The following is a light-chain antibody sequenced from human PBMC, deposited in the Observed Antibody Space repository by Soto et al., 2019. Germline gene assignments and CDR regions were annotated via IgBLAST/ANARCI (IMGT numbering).Light chain of an antibody. CDR2: EVS. CDR3: SSYTSSSIDYV. Sequence: QSALTQPASVSGSPGQSITISCTGTSSDVGGYNYVSWYQQHPGKAPKLMIYEVSNRHSGVSNRFSGSNSGNTASLTISGLHAEDEADYYCSSYTSSSIDYVFGSGTKLTVL. J-gene: IGLJ1*01. V-gene: IGLV2-14*01. CDR1: SSDVGGYNY.